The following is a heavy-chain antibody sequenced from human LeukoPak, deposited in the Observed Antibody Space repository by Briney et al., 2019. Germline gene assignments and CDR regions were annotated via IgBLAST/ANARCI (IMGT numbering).Heavy chain of an antibody. D-gene: IGHD3-9*01. CDR3: ARGPYYDILTGYYTELYYFDY. Sequence: GASVKVSCKASGYTFTGYYMHWVRQAPGQGLEWMGWINPNSGGTNYAQKFQGRVAMTRDTSISTAYMELSRLRSDDTAVYYCARGPYYDILTGYYTELYYFDYWGQGTLVTVSS. V-gene: IGHV1-2*02. J-gene: IGHJ4*02. CDR1: GYTFTGYY. CDR2: INPNSGGT.